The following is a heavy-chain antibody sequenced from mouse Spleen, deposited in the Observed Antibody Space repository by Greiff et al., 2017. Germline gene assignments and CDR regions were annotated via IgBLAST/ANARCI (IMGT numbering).Heavy chain of an antibody. D-gene: IGHD2-1*01. CDR2: ISNLAYSI. CDR3: ARRYYGNYDWYFDV. V-gene: IGHV5-15*04. Sequence: EVKVEESGGGLVKPGGSLKLSCAASGFTFSDYGMAWVRQAPGKGPEWVAFISNLAYSIYYADTVTGRFTISRENAKNTLYLEMSSLRSEDTAMYYCARRYYGNYDWYFDVWGAGTTVTVSS. J-gene: IGHJ1*01. CDR1: GFTFSDYG.